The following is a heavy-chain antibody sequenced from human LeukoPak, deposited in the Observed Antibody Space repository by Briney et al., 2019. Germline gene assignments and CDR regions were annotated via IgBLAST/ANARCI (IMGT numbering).Heavy chain of an antibody. J-gene: IGHJ4*02. V-gene: IGHV4-39*01. D-gene: IGHD3-3*01. CDR2: IYYSGTT. Sequence: SETLSLTCTASGGSITSSRYYWGWIRQPPGKGLEWIGSIYYSGTTYYNPSLKSRVTISVDTSKIQFSLKLSSVAATDTAVYFCARLRFDFWSGYTHPYFDYWGQGTLVTVSS. CDR3: ARLRFDFWSGYTHPYFDY. CDR1: GGSITSSRYY.